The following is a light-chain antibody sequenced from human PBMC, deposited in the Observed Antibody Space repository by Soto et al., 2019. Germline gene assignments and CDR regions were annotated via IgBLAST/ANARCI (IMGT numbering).Light chain of an antibody. J-gene: IGLJ2*01. CDR1: SGHSSYA. CDR3: QTCGTGIQV. Sequence: QLVLTQSPSASASLGASVKLTCTLSSGHSSYAIAWHQQQPEKGPRYLMKLNSDGSHSKGDGIPDRFSGSSSGAERYLTSSSLQSEDEADYYCQTCGTGIQVFGGGTKLTVL. CDR2: LNSDGSH. V-gene: IGLV4-69*01.